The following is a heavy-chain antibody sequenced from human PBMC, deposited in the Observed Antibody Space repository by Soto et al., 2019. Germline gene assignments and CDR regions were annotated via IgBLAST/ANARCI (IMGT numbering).Heavy chain of an antibody. CDR2: IIPIFGTA. CDR1: GGTFSSYA. J-gene: IGHJ6*02. CDR3: ASPKWLITYYGMDV. Sequence: SVKVSCKASGGTFSSYAISWVLQAPGQGLEWMGGIIPIFGTANYAQKFQGRVTITADESTSTAYMELSSLRSEDTAVYYCASPKWLITYYGMDVWGQGTTVTVSS. V-gene: IGHV1-69*13. D-gene: IGHD3-22*01.